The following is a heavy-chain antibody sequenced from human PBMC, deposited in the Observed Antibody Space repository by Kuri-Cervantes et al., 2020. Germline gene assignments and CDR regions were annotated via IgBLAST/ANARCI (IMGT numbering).Heavy chain of an antibody. D-gene: IGHD5-12*01. CDR2: MNPNSGNT. J-gene: IGHJ6*03. CDR3: ARDASGYDLRYYYYYYMDV. Sequence: ASVKVSCKSSGYTFTYRYLHWVRQATGQGLEWMGWMNPNSGNTGYAQKFQGRVTMTRNTSISTAYMELSSLRSEDTAVYYCARDASGYDLRYYYYYYMDVRGKGTTVTVSS. V-gene: IGHV1-8*02. CDR1: GYTFTYRY.